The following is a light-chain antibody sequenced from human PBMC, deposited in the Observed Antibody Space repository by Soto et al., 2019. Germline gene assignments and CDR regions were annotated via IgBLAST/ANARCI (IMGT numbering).Light chain of an antibody. CDR2: GAS. CDR3: QQRDYWQVT. J-gene: IGKJ5*01. Sequence: EIVLTQSPVTLSLSPGERATLSCRASQSVSSSYLAWYQQKPGQAPRLLIYGASSRATGIPDRFSGGGSVTDFTLTISRLEPEDFAVYYCQQRDYWQVTFGQGTRLEIK. V-gene: IGKV3D-20*02. CDR1: QSVSSSY.